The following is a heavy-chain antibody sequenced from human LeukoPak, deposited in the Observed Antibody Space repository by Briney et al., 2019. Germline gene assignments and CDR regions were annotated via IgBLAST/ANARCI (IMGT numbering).Heavy chain of an antibody. D-gene: IGHD4-23*01. CDR3: VRGGPRTTVVTELGFDY. CDR2: MSSNGGST. V-gene: IGHV3-64*01. Sequence: GGSLRLSCAASGFIFSDFAKHWVRQAPGKGLEYVSGMSSNGGSTYYANSVKGRFTISRDNSKNTLYLQMGSLRAEDMAVYYCVRGGPRTTVVTELGFDYWGQGALVTVSS. CDR1: GFIFSDFA. J-gene: IGHJ4*02.